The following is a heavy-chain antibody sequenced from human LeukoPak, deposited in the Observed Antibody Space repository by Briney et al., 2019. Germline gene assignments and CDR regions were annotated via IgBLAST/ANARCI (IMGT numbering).Heavy chain of an antibody. CDR1: GFTISYYG. V-gene: IGHV3-21*01. CDR3: ARGPYTDY. J-gene: IGHJ4*02. D-gene: IGHD2-2*02. Sequence: GGSLRLSCAASGFTISYYGMHWVRQAPGKGLEWVSSINSYSTNIYYADSVKGQFTISRDNAKNSLYLQMNSLRAEDTALYYCARGPYTDYWGQGTLVTVSS. CDR2: INSYSTNI.